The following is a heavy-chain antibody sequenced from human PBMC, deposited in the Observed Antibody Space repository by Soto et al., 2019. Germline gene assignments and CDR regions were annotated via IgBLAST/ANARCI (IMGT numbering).Heavy chain of an antibody. D-gene: IGHD3-3*01. CDR1: GFTFSSYA. J-gene: IGHJ3*02. V-gene: IGHV3-23*01. CDR2: TRGSGGST. CDR3: AKDQCFFGVVSGAFEI. Sequence: EVQLLESGGGLVQPGGSLRLSCAASGFTFSSYAMSWVRQAPGKGLEWVSATRGSGGSTYYADSVKGRFTISRDNSKNPVYLHLNSLKADDASVYYRAKDQCFFGVVSGAFEIWGQGTMVTVS.